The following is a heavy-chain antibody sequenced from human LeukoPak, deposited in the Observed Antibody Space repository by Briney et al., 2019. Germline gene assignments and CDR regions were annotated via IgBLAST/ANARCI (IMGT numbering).Heavy chain of an antibody. CDR3: ARNGGSYNWNYGGYYYYYMDV. V-gene: IGHV1-8*01. CDR1: GYTFTSYD. Sequence: ASVKVSCKASGYTFTSYDINWVRQATGQGLEWMGWMNPNSGNTGYAQKFQGRVTMTRNTSISTAYMELSSLRSEDTTVYYCARNGGSYNWNYGGYYYYYMDVWGKGTTATVSS. J-gene: IGHJ6*03. D-gene: IGHD1-7*01. CDR2: MNPNSGNT.